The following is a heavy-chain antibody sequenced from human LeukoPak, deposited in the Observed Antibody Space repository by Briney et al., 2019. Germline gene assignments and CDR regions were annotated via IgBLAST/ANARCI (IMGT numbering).Heavy chain of an antibody. CDR3: AQRQGPMSGDYDYFDP. CDR2: IHGGGYT. CDR1: GGSVIDYY. Sequence: PSETLPLTCTVSGGSVIDYYWSLLRQPPGQGLEWIAYIHGGGYTKYNPSLRSRVTISVDTSKNQFSLRMTSLTAADTAVYYCAQRQGPMSGDYDYFDPWGQGTLVTVSS. V-gene: IGHV4-4*09. J-gene: IGHJ5*02. D-gene: IGHD5-12*01.